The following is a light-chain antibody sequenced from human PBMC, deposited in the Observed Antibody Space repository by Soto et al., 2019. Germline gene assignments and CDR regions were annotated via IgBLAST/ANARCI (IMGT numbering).Light chain of an antibody. CDR3: QQFKSYPIT. V-gene: IGKV1-33*01. CDR1: QDINKN. J-gene: IGKJ5*01. Sequence: DIQMTQSPSSLSASVGDRVTITCQASQDINKNLIWYQQKPGKAPKLLIYDASDLETGVPSRFSGSGSGTGFTFTISSLQPEDFGTYYCQQFKSYPITFGQGTRLEIK. CDR2: DAS.